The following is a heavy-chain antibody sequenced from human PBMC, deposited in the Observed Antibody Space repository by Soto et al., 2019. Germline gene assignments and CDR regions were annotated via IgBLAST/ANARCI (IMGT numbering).Heavy chain of an antibody. D-gene: IGHD4-4*01. CDR3: VRDLSVTTKFDY. J-gene: IGHJ4*02. CDR2: INGDGTTT. Sequence: EVQLVESGGGLVQPGGSLRLSCAASGFTFSSYWMHWVRQAPGKGLVWVSRINGDGTTTGYADFVKCRFSISRDSAKNTLYLQMNSLRAEDTAVYYCVRDLSVTTKFDYWGQGTLVTVSS. CDR1: GFTFSSYW. V-gene: IGHV3-74*01.